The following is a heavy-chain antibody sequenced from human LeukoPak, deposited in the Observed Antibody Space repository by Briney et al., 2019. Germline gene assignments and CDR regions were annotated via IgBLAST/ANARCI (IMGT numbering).Heavy chain of an antibody. CDR1: GASLSDSY. V-gene: IGHV4-34*01. D-gene: IGHD2-21*01. Sequence: SETLSLTCAVHGASLSDSYWSWIRQPPGKGLEWIGEISHSGITKYNPSLESRVAISMDTSESSFSLKVTSVTAADTAIYYCVRHSPGSRGVDFWGQGTLVAVSS. CDR2: ISHSGIT. J-gene: IGHJ4*02. CDR3: VRHSPGSRGVDF.